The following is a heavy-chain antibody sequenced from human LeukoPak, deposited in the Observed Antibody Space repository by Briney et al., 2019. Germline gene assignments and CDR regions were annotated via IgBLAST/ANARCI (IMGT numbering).Heavy chain of an antibody. J-gene: IGHJ4*02. CDR3: ASGLRYYFDY. CDR1: GYSFTNYW. CDR2: IYPGDSDT. V-gene: IGHV5-51*01. Sequence: AESLKISCKGSGYSFTNYWVGWVRQMPGEGLEWMAIIYPGDSDTRYSPSFQGQVTISADKSISTAYLQWSSLKASDTAMYYCASGLRYYFDYWGQGTLVTVSS.